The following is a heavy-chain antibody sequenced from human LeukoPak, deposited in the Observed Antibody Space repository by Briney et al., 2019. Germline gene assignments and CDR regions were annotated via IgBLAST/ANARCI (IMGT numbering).Heavy chain of an antibody. J-gene: IGHJ4*02. CDR1: GFTFSGYW. V-gene: IGHV3-74*01. Sequence: GGSLRLSCAASGFTFSGYWMHWVRQAPGKGLAWVSRTNRDDSDTSYADSVKGRFTISRDKAKSTLYLQMNSLRVEDTAVYYCARSANYFDTSGQDYWGQGTLVTASS. D-gene: IGHD3-22*01. CDR2: TNRDDSDT. CDR3: ARSANYFDTSGQDY.